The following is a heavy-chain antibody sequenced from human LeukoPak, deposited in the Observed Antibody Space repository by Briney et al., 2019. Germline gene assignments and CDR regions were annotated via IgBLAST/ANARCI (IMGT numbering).Heavy chain of an antibody. CDR2: MYYSGSS. CDR1: GGSISGGGYF. D-gene: IGHD5-12*01. V-gene: IGHV4-31*03. Sequence: SQTLSLTCTVSGGSISGGGYFWSWIRQHPGRGLEWIGYMYYSGSSYYNPSLKSRVTISVDTSKYQFSLKLSSVTAADTAVYYCARDRSGLYYFDYWGQGTLVTVSS. J-gene: IGHJ4*02. CDR3: ARDRSGLYYFDY.